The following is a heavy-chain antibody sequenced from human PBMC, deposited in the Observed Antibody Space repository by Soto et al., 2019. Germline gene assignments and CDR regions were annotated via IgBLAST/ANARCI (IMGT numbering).Heavy chain of an antibody. J-gene: IGHJ5*02. CDR1: GGSFSGYY. CDR2: INHSGST. D-gene: IGHD3-3*02. V-gene: IGHV4-34*01. Sequence: SETLSLTCAFYGGSFSGYYWSLIRQPPGKGLEWIGEINHSGSTNYNPSLKSRVTISVDTSKNQFSLKLSSVTAADTAGYYCEEGTPFFDLFGFAPWGQGTLVTVSS. CDR3: EEGTPFFDLFGFAP.